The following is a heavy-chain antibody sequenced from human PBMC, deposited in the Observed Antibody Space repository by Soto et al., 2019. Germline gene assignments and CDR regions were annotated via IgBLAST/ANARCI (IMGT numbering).Heavy chain of an antibody. J-gene: IGHJ4*02. CDR2: INPNSGGT. CDR3: AREIAPGYSSGWDVIDY. CDR1: GYTFTGYY. Sequence: GASVKVSCKASGYTFTGYYMHWVRQAPGLGLEWMGWINPNSGGTNYAQKFQGRVTMTRDTSISTAYMELSRLRSDDTAVYYCAREIAPGYSSGWDVIDYWGQGTLVTVSS. V-gene: IGHV1-2*02. D-gene: IGHD6-19*01.